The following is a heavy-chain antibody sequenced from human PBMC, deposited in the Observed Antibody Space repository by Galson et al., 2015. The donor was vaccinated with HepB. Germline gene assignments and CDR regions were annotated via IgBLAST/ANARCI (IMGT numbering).Heavy chain of an antibody. D-gene: IGHD3-3*01. J-gene: IGHJ6*02. CDR1: GYTFTSYG. CDR2: ISAYNGNT. Sequence: SVKVSCKASGYTFTSYGISWVRQAPGQGLEWMGWISAYNGNTNYAQKLQGRVTMTTDTSTSTAYMELRSLRSDDTAVYYCARVEGGLEWLLQDYYYYYGMDVWGQGTTVTVSS. CDR3: ARVEGGLEWLLQDYYYYYGMDV. V-gene: IGHV1-18*04.